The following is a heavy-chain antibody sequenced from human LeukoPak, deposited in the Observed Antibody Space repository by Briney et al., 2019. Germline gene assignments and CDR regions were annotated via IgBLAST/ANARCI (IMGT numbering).Heavy chain of an antibody. J-gene: IGHJ6*03. CDR3: ASKLGTPTYYDILTGFPTAPNGYYYYMDV. CDR1: GGTFSSYA. Sequence: GASVKVSCKASGGTFSSYAISWVRQAPGQGLEWMGGIIPIFGTANYAQMFQGRVTITTDESTSTAYMELSSLRSEDTAVYYCASKLGTPTYYDILTGFPTAPNGYYYYMDVWGKGTTVTVSS. D-gene: IGHD3-9*01. CDR2: IIPIFGTA. V-gene: IGHV1-69*05.